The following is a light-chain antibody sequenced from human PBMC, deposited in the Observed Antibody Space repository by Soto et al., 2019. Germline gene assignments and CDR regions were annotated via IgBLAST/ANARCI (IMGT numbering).Light chain of an antibody. V-gene: IGLV1-51*01. CDR1: NSNIENNF. CDR3: GTWDSSLSAVV. Sequence: QSVLSQPPSLSAAPGQKVTISCYGSNSNIENNFVSWFRQFPGAAPDLLIFDNSNRPSGIPDRFSGSKSGSSATLAISGLQAGDEAHYYCGTWDSSLSAVVFGKGTKVTVL. J-gene: IGLJ3*02. CDR2: DNS.